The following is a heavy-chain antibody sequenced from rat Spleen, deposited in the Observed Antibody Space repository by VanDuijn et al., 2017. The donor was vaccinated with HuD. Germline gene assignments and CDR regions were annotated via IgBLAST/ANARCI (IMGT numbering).Heavy chain of an antibody. Sequence: EVQLVESGGGLVQPGRSLRLSCVASGITFNNYWMTWIRQAPKKGLEWVAYISSGGGGIYYPDSVRGRFTISRDDAKSTLSLQMDGLRSEDTATYYWARQDTSGYSNWFAYWGQGTLVTVSS. J-gene: IGHJ3*01. CDR3: ARQDTSGYSNWFAY. CDR2: ISSGGGGI. V-gene: IGHV5-31*01. CDR1: GITFNNYW. D-gene: IGHD4-3*01.